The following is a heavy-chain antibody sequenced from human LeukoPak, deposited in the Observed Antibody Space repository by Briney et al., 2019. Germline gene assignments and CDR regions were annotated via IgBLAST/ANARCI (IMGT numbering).Heavy chain of an antibody. CDR1: GFIFSTYT. CDR2: INGDGRST. V-gene: IGHV3-64*04. J-gene: IGHJ4*02. Sequence: GGSLRLSCSASGFIFSTYTMYWVRQPPGKGLEILSVINGDGRSTNYADSVKGRFTISRDNSKNTLYLQMNSLRPEDTAVYYCAKEPSSGWNPTRYFDCWGQGTLVTVSS. CDR3: AKEPSSGWNPTRYFDC. D-gene: IGHD6-19*01.